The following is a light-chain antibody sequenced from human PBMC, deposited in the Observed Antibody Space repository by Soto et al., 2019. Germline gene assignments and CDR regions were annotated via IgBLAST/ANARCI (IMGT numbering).Light chain of an antibody. CDR2: EVT. CDR3: SSYAGSNEYV. J-gene: IGLJ1*01. CDR1: SSDVGSYNY. Sequence: QSALTQPPSASGSTGQSVTISCTGTSSDVGSYNYVSWYQQHPGKAPKLMIYEVTKRPSGVPDRFSGSKSGNTASRTVSGLQAEDEADYYCSSYAGSNEYVFGTGTKVTVL. V-gene: IGLV2-8*01.